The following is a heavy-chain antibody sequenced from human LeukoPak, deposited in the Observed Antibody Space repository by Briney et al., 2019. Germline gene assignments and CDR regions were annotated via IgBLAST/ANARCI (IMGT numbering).Heavy chain of an antibody. D-gene: IGHD2-15*01. Sequence: SGTLSLTCAVSGGSISSSNWWSWVRQPPGKGLEWIGEIYHSGSTNYNPSLKSRVTISVDKSKNQFSLKLSSVTAADTAVYYCARGGRGYCSGGSCYAVFSGVPMFDPWGQGTLVTVSS. CDR1: GGSISSSNW. CDR3: ARGGRGYCSGGSCYAVFSGVPMFDP. V-gene: IGHV4-4*02. CDR2: IYHSGST. J-gene: IGHJ5*02.